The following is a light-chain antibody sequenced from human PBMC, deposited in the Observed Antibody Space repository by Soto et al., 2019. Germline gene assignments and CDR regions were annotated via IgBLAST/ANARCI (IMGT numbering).Light chain of an antibody. J-gene: IGKJ2*01. Sequence: ELVLTQSPGTLSLSPGERATLSCRASESVRNNSLAWYQQQPGQAPRLLIFGASSRATGIPDRFTGSGSGADFRLTISRLEPEDSAVYFGHHYGYGADTFGQGTKLEIK. CDR2: GAS. V-gene: IGKV3-20*01. CDR3: HHYGYGADT. CDR1: ESVRNNS.